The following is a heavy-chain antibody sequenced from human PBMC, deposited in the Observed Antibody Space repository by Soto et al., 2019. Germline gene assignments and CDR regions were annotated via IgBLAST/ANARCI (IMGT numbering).Heavy chain of an antibody. Sequence: GGSLRLSCVASGFTFSSHTMHWVRQAPGKGLEWVTFIYTDGNGKHYAESVKGRFTTSRDNSKNTMYLQMNSLRVEDTAVYYCARDSNIVGATHGGYYYYYGMDVWGQGTTVTVSS. CDR3: ARDSNIVGATHGGYYYYYGMDV. CDR2: IYTDGNGK. V-gene: IGHV3-30-3*01. D-gene: IGHD1-26*01. J-gene: IGHJ6*02. CDR1: GFTFSSHT.